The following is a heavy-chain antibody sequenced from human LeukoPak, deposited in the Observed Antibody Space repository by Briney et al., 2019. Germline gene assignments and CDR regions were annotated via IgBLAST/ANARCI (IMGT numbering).Heavy chain of an antibody. V-gene: IGHV3-30-3*01. Sequence: GGSLRLSCAASGFTFSSYAMHWVRQAPGKGLEWVAVISYDGSNKYYADSVKGRFTISRDNSKNTLYLQMNSLRAEDTAVYYCARGSRPRGSWMWGQGTLVTVSS. CDR1: GFTFSSYA. J-gene: IGHJ4*02. CDR2: ISYDGSNK. D-gene: IGHD6-13*01. CDR3: ARGSRPRGSWM.